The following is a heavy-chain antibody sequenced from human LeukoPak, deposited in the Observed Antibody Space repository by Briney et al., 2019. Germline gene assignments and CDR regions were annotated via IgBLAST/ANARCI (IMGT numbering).Heavy chain of an antibody. J-gene: IGHJ6*03. CDR2: ISSSGSTI. V-gene: IGHV3-48*03. CDR1: GFTFSSYE. CDR3: ARDPEGPYYYYMDV. Sequence: PGGSLRLSCAASGFTFSSYEMNWVRQAPGKGLEWVSYISSSGSTIYYADSVKGRFTISRDNAKNSLYLQMNSLRAEDTAVYYCARDPEGPYYYYMDVWGKGTTVTISS. D-gene: IGHD1-14*01.